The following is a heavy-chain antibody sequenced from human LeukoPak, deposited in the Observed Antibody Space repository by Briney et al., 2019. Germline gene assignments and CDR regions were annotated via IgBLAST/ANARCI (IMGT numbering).Heavy chain of an antibody. CDR2: IIPIFGTA. CDR3: AGSYYYGSGSYYLYYFDY. CDR1: GGTFSSYA. D-gene: IGHD3-10*01. Sequence: SVKVSRKASGGTFSSYAISWVRQAPGQGLEWMGGIIPIFGTANYAQKFQGRVTITTDESTSTAYMELSSLRSEDTAVYYCAGSYYYGSGSYYLYYFDYWGQGTLVTVSS. J-gene: IGHJ4*02. V-gene: IGHV1-69*05.